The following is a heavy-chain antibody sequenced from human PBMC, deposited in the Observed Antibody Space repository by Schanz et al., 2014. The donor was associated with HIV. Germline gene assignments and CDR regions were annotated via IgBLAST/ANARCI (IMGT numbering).Heavy chain of an antibody. CDR3: ARGDGGYWYYFDF. Sequence: QVQLVESGGGVVQPGRSLRLSCAASGFTFSSYGMHWVRQAPGKGLEGVAVIWYDGSNKYYADSVKGRFTTSRDNSKNTLYLQMNSLRAEDTAVYYCARGDGGYWYYFDFWGQGTPVIV. V-gene: IGHV3-33*01. D-gene: IGHD5-12*01. CDR2: IWYDGSNK. J-gene: IGHJ4*02. CDR1: GFTFSSYG.